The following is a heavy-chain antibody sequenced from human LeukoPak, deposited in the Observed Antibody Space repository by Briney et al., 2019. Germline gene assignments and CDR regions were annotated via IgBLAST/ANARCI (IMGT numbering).Heavy chain of an antibody. D-gene: IGHD2-15*01. CDR3: ARGSDCSGGSCYSYWYFDL. J-gene: IGHJ2*01. Sequence: GGSLRLSCAASAFTFSSYWMHWVRQAPGKGLVWVSRINSDGSSTSYADSVKGRFTISRDNATNTLYLQMNSLRAEDTAMYYCARGSDCSGGSCYSYWYFDLWGRGTLVTVSS. CDR2: INSDGSST. CDR1: AFTFSSYW. V-gene: IGHV3-74*01.